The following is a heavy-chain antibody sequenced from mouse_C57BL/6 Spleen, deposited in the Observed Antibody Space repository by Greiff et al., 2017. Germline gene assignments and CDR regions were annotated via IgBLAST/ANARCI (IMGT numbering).Heavy chain of an antibody. CDR1: GYTFTSYW. CDR3: GRRGYDGYYGYFDV. V-gene: IGHV1-50*01. Sequence: QVQLQQPGAELVKPGASVKLSCKASGYTFTSYWMQWVKQRPGQGLEWSGEIEPSDSYTNYNQKFKGKATLTGDTSSSPAYMQLSSLASEDSAVYYCGRRGYDGYYGYFDVWGTGTTVTVSS. J-gene: IGHJ1*03. D-gene: IGHD2-3*01. CDR2: IEPSDSYT.